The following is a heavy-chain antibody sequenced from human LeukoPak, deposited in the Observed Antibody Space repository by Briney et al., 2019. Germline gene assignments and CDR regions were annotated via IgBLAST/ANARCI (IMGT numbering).Heavy chain of an antibody. CDR1: GHFITSGYY. CDR3: ARAPAYYYDSSGYYRHHFDY. CDR2: IYHSGST. J-gene: IGHJ4*02. D-gene: IGHD3-22*01. V-gene: IGHV4-38-2*02. Sequence: SETLSLTCTVSGHFITSGYYWGWIRQPPGKGLEWIGIIYHSGSTYYNPSVQSRVSISVDTSKNQFSLKLSSVTAADTAVYYCARAPAYYYDSSGYYRHHFDYWGQGTLVTVSS.